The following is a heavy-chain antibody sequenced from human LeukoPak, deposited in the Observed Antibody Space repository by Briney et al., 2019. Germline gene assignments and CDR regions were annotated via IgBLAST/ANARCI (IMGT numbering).Heavy chain of an antibody. J-gene: IGHJ2*01. CDR2: IYHSGNT. CDR3: ARPKYGDAAYFAL. Sequence: SETLSLTCAVSGYSISSSYYWGWIRQPPGKGLEWIGSIYHSGNTYYNPSLKSRVTISVDTSKNQFFLKVTSVTAADAAVYYCARPKYGDAAYFALWGRGALVTVSS. CDR1: GYSISSSYY. V-gene: IGHV4-38-2*01. D-gene: IGHD4-17*01.